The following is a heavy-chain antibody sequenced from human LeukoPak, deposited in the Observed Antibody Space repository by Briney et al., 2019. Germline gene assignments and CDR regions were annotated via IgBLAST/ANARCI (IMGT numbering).Heavy chain of an antibody. CDR1: GFTFSSYS. CDR2: ISSSSSTI. V-gene: IGHV3-48*01. CDR3: ARDGSFNWGGPYYFDC. Sequence: PGGSLRLSCAASGFTFSSYSMNWVRQAPGKGLEWVSYISSSSSTIYYADSVKGRFTISRDNAKNSLYLQMNSLRAEDTAVYYCARDGSFNWGGPYYFDCWGQGTLVTVSS. J-gene: IGHJ4*02. D-gene: IGHD7-27*01.